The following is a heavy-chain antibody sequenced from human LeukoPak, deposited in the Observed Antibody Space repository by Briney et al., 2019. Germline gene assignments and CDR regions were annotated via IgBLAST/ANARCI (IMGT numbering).Heavy chain of an antibody. CDR3: ARAVSYSGYGQSHYDY. Sequence: PGGSLRLSCAASGFTFSSYAMSWVRQAPGKGLEWVSAISGSGGSTYYADSVKGRFTISRDNSKNTLYLQMNSLRAEDTAVYYCARAVSYSGYGQSHYDYWGQGTLVTVSS. J-gene: IGHJ4*02. CDR2: ISGSGGST. D-gene: IGHD5-12*01. CDR1: GFTFSSYA. V-gene: IGHV3-23*01.